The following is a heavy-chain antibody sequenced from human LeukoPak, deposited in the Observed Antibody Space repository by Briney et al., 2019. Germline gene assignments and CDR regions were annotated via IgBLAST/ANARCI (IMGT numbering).Heavy chain of an antibody. CDR3: ARHDGELGDY. CDR1: GYSISSSYY. CDR2: IYHSGST. Sequence: SETLSLTCTVSGYSISSSYYWGWIRQPPGKGLEWIGSIYHSGSTYYNPSLQSRLTISVDTSKNQFSLNLSSVTAADTAVYYCARHDGELGDYWGQGTLVTVFS. D-gene: IGHD3-10*01. J-gene: IGHJ4*02. V-gene: IGHV4-38-2*02.